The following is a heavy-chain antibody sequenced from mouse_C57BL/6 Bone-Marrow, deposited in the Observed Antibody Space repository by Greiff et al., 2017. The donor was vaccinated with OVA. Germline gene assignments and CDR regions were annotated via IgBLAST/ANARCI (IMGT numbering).Heavy chain of an antibody. CDR3: AREWLRTFHWYFDV. CDR1: GISITTGNYR. D-gene: IGHD2-2*01. Sequence: EVKLVESGPGLVKPSQTVFLTCTVTGISITTGNYRWSWIRQFPGNKLEWIGYIYYSGTITYNPSLTSRTTITRDTPKNQFFLEMNSLTAEDTATYYCAREWLRTFHWYFDVWGTGTTVTVSS. CDR2: IYYSGTI. J-gene: IGHJ1*03. V-gene: IGHV3-5*01.